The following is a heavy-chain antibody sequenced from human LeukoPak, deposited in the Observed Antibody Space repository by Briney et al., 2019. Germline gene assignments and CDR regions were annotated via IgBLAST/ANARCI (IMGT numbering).Heavy chain of an antibody. CDR3: TKAPLRSCSGAFCYPFDY. J-gene: IGHJ4*02. Sequence: GGSLRLSCAASGFTFSNYAMSWVRETPGRGLEWVAATVGGRPDTYHAESVKGRFTVSRDDSRDTLFLQMNRLSVDDTAIYYCTKAPLRSCSGAFCYPFDYWGQGTLVTVSS. V-gene: IGHV3-23*01. D-gene: IGHD2-8*02. CDR2: TVGGRPDT. CDR1: GFTFSNYA.